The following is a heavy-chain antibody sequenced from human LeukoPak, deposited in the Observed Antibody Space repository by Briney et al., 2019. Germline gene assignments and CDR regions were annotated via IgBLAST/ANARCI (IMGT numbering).Heavy chain of an antibody. CDR1: GFTFSSYA. J-gene: IGHJ4*02. V-gene: IGHV3-23*01. CDR3: AKVLRYFDWFDY. CDR2: ISGSGGST. D-gene: IGHD3-9*01. Sequence: GGSLTLSCAASGFTFSSYAMSWVRQAPGKGLEWVSAISGSGGSTYYADSVKGRFTISRDNSKNTLYLQMNSLRAEDTAVYYCAKVLRYFDWFDYWGQGTLVTVSS.